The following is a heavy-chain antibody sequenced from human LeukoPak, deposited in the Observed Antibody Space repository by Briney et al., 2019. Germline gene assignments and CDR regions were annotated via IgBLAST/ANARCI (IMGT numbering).Heavy chain of an antibody. CDR1: GGTFSSYA. J-gene: IGHJ4*02. D-gene: IGHD3-22*01. V-gene: IGHV1-69*06. Sequence: ASVKVSCKASGGTFSSYAISWVRQAPGQGLEWMGGIIPIFGTANYAQKFQGRVTITADKSTSTAYMELSSLRSEDTAVYYCARGWYYYDSSGYSQNIFDYWGQGTLVTVSS. CDR2: IIPIFGTA. CDR3: ARGWYYYDSSGYSQNIFDY.